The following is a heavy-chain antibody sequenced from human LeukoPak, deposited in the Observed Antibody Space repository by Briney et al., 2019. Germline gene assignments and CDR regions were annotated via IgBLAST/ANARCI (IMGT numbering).Heavy chain of an antibody. Sequence: GGSLRLSCAASGFTFSDYYMTWIRQAPGKGLEWVSTISGSGGSTYSTDSVKGRFTISRDNSKSTLYLQMNSLRVEDTAIYYCAKGGPQFFDYWGQGTPVTVSS. CDR1: GFTFSDYY. V-gene: IGHV3-23*01. J-gene: IGHJ4*02. D-gene: IGHD5-24*01. CDR3: AKGGPQFFDY. CDR2: ISGSGGST.